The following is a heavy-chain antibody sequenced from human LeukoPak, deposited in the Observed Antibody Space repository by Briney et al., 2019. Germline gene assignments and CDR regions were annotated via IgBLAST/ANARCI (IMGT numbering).Heavy chain of an antibody. CDR3: VPLNWNPPGDFDR. CDR2: ISWNSGSI. J-gene: IGHJ4*02. Sequence: GGSLRLSCAASGFTFDDYAMHWVRQAPGKGLEWVSGISWNSGSIGYADSVKGRFTISRDNAKNSLYLQMNSLRVEDTAVYYCVPLNWNPPGDFDRWGQGTLVTVSS. CDR1: GFTFDDYA. V-gene: IGHV3-9*01. D-gene: IGHD1-20*01.